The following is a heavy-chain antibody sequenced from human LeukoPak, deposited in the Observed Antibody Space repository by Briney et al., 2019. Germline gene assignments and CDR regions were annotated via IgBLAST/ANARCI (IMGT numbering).Heavy chain of an antibody. CDR3: ASSTYYDFWSGYYCWFDP. D-gene: IGHD3-3*01. CDR1: GGSISSSSYY. Sequence: KPSGTLSLTCAVSGGSISSSSYYWGWIRQPPGRGLEWIGSIYYSGSTYYNPSLKSRVTISVDTSKNQFSLKLSSVTAADTAVYYCASSTYYDFWSGYYCWFDPWGQGTLVTVSS. CDR2: IYYSGST. J-gene: IGHJ5*02. V-gene: IGHV4-39*01.